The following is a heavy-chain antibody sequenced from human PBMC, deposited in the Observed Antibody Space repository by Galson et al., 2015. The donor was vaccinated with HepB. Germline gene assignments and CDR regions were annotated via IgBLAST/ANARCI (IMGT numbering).Heavy chain of an antibody. J-gene: IGHJ4*02. D-gene: IGHD3-10*01. CDR2: IVGSGGRT. CDR1: GFTFSTYA. V-gene: IGHV3-23*01. Sequence: SLRLSCAASGFTFSTYAMSWVRQAPGKGLEWVSAIVGSGGRTDYADSVKGRFTISRDNSRNTLYLQMDSLRAEDTAVYYCAKGGGDHTPFDYWGQGSLVTVSS. CDR3: AKGGGDHTPFDY.